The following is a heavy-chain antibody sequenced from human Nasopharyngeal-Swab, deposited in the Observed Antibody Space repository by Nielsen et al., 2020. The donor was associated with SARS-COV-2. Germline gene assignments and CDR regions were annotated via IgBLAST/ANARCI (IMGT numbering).Heavy chain of an antibody. J-gene: IGHJ5*02. Sequence: SGPLPLTCAGYGGSFSGYSWSWIRQPPGKGLEWIGEINHSGSTNYTPSLKSRVPISVDTSKSQFSLKLSSVSVADTAVYYCARARRPSSMVRHRLNWFDPWGQGTLVTVSS. V-gene: IGHV4-34*01. CDR2: INHSGST. CDR3: ARARRPSSMVRHRLNWFDP. CDR1: GGSFSGYS. D-gene: IGHD3-10*01.